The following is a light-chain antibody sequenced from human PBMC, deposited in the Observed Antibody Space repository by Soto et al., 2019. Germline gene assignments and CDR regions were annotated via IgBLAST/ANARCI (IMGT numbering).Light chain of an antibody. CDR2: EAS. CDR1: SSDVGGSNY. V-gene: IGLV2-23*01. CDR3: CSSAGSTL. J-gene: IGLJ2*01. Sequence: SVVIQPASVSGSTGQSITISCTGTSSDVGGSNYVSWYQHHPHRAPKLLIYEASYRPSGVSNRCSGSKSGNTASLTISGLQAEDDVDYFCCSSAGSTLFGGGTKVTVL.